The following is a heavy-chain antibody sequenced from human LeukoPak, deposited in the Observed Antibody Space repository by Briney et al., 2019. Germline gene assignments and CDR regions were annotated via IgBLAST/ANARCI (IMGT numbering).Heavy chain of an antibody. Sequence: ASVKVSCKASGYTFTSNGISWVRQAPGEGLEWMGWISAYNGNTNYAQKLQGRVTMTTDTSTSTAYMELRSLRSDDTAIYYCARAPQYYYDSSGYPFLFDYWGQGTLVTVSS. J-gene: IGHJ4*02. V-gene: IGHV1-18*01. CDR2: ISAYNGNT. CDR1: GYTFTSNG. D-gene: IGHD3-22*01. CDR3: ARAPQYYYDSSGYPFLFDY.